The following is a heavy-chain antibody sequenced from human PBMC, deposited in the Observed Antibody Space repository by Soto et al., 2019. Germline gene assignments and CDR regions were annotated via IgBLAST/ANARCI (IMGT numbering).Heavy chain of an antibody. J-gene: IGHJ6*02. Sequence: GGSLRLSCAASGFTFSSYAMSWVRQAPGKGLEWVSDISGSGGSTYYADSVKGRFTISRDNSKNTLYLQMNSLRAEDTAIYYCAKVGNYYQYGMAVWGQGTTVTVSS. D-gene: IGHD3-10*01. CDR3: AKVGNYYQYGMAV. CDR2: ISGSGGST. CDR1: GFTFSSYA. V-gene: IGHV3-23*01.